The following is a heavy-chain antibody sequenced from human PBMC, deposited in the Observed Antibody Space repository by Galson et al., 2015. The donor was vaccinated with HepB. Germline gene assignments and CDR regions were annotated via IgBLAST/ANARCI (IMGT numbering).Heavy chain of an antibody. J-gene: IGHJ4*02. Sequence: SLRLSCAASGFTFSDYYMSWIRQVPGKGLEWLSYISSSSTYTDYADSVKGRFTISRDNAKNSLSLQMNSLRAEDTAVYYCARGGDPGGGYSGYDSWGLGTLVTVSS. CDR2: ISSSSTYT. V-gene: IGHV3-11*06. D-gene: IGHD5-12*01. CDR1: GFTFSDYY. CDR3: ARGGDPGGGYSGYDS.